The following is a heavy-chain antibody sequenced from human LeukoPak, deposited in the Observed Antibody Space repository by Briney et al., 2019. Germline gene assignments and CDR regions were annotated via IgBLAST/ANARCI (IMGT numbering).Heavy chain of an antibody. CDR1: GYSFSNYW. V-gene: IGHV5-10-1*01. CDR3: ARRRSHGYEGGPDY. D-gene: IGHD5-12*01. J-gene: IGHJ4*02. Sequence: GESLRISCKGSGYSFSNYWMSWVRQIPGKGLEWMGRIDPSDSYTSYGPSLKGHVSISADKSNSTAFLQWSSLKASDTAMYYCARRRSHGYEGGPDYWGQGALVTVSS. CDR2: IDPSDSYT.